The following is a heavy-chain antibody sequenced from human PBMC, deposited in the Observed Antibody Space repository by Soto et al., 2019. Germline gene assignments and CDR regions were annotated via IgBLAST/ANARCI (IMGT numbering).Heavy chain of an antibody. CDR2: IYSGGIT. Sequence: GGSLRLSCAASGFTVSSNYMSWVRQAPGKGLEWVSVIYSGGITFYADSVKGRFTISRDNSKNTLYLQMNNLRGEDTAVYYCVRDFGSSSEGVMDVWGQGTKVTVSS. CDR1: GFTVSSNY. D-gene: IGHD6-6*01. J-gene: IGHJ6*02. V-gene: IGHV3-53*01. CDR3: VRDFGSSSEGVMDV.